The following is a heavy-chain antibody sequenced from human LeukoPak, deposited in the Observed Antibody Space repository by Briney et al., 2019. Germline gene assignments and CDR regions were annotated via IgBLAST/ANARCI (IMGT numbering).Heavy chain of an antibody. V-gene: IGHV3-43*02. Sequence: PGGSLRLSCAASGFTFDGYVMHWVRQAPGKGLEWVSLISRDGDTTSYADSVKGRFTISRDNSKNSLYLQMDSPRTEDTALYYCAKDGPGVVIMGYFHHWGQGTLVTVSS. CDR2: ISRDGDTT. D-gene: IGHD3-3*01. CDR1: GFTFDGYV. J-gene: IGHJ1*01. CDR3: AKDGPGVVIMGYFHH.